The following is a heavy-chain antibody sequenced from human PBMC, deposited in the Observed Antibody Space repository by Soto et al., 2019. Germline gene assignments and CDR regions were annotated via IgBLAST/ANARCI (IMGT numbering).Heavy chain of an antibody. D-gene: IGHD2-15*01. J-gene: IGHJ4*02. V-gene: IGHV4-38-2*01. CDR1: GYSISSCCY. Sequence: PSETLSLTCAASGYSISSCCYWGWIRQPPGKGLEWIGSISHIGTSYYNPSLKSRVTISVDPSKNQFSLKLRSVTAADTAVYYCARGRGGSHIVPDFWGQGALVTVSS. CDR2: ISHIGTS. CDR3: ARGRGGSHIVPDF.